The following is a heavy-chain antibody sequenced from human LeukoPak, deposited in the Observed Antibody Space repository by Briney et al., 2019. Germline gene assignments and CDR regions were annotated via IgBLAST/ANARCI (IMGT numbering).Heavy chain of an antibody. CDR3: AKDLSGYCSSTSCFY. D-gene: IGHD2-2*01. CDR2: IRGSGGST. Sequence: GGSLRLSCAASGFTFSSYAMSWVRQAPGKGLEWVSAIRGSGGSTYYADYVKGRFTISRDNSKNTLYLQMNSLRAEDTAVYYCAKDLSGYCSSTSCFYWGQGTLVTVSS. J-gene: IGHJ4*02. V-gene: IGHV3-23*01. CDR1: GFTFSSYA.